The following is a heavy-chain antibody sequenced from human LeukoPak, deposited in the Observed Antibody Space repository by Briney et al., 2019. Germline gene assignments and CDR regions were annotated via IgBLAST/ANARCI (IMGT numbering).Heavy chain of an antibody. D-gene: IGHD1-26*01. CDR1: GGSISSGGYS. J-gene: IGHJ3*02. Sequence: SETLSFTCTVSGGSISSGGYSWSWIRQHPGKGLEWIGYIYYSGSTYYNPSLKSRVTISVDTSKNQFSLKLSSVTAADTAVYYCASSTQYSGDAFDIWGQGPMVTVSS. V-gene: IGHV4-31*03. CDR2: IYYSGST. CDR3: ASSTQYSGDAFDI.